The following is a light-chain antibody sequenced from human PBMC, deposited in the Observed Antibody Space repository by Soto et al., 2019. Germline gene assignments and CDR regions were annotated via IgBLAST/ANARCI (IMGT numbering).Light chain of an antibody. CDR2: GAS. CDR3: QQYNSGPPIT. J-gene: IGKJ5*01. V-gene: IGKV3-15*01. Sequence: QSPTKLSGSPGDRVTLXSSSSRNINNNLAWYQQRHGQAPRLLIFGASTRATGIPARFSGSGCGTEFTLTISSLQSEDFSGYFCQQYNSGPPITVGQGTRLEIK. CDR1: RNINNN.